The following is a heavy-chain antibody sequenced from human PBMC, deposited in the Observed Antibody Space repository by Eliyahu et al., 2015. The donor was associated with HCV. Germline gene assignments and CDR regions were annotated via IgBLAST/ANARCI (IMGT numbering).Heavy chain of an antibody. CDR2: VDPEDGET. CDR1: GXTFXDYY. Sequence: EVQLVQSGAEVKKPXATVKIXXXVSGXTFXDYYMXWVQQAPGKGLEWMGLVDPEDGETIYAEKFQGRVTITADTSTDTAYMELSSLRSEDTAVYYCATGVYGDHDYWGQGTLVTVSS. CDR3: ATGVYGDHDY. J-gene: IGHJ4*02. D-gene: IGHD4-17*01. V-gene: IGHV1-69-2*01.